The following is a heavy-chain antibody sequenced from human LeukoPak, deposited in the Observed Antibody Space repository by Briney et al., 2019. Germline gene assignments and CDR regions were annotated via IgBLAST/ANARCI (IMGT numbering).Heavy chain of an antibody. Sequence: GGSLRLSCAASGFNFSSFVMSWVSQAPGKGLEGVSSISAGGRSTYYIDSVKGRFTISRDNSKTTLYLQVNSLRAEDTAVYYCAKDVEYSYGYGSGFDYWGQGTLVTVSS. CDR1: GFNFSSFV. D-gene: IGHD5-18*01. CDR2: ISAGGRST. CDR3: AKDVEYSYGYGSGFDY. V-gene: IGHV3-23*01. J-gene: IGHJ4*02.